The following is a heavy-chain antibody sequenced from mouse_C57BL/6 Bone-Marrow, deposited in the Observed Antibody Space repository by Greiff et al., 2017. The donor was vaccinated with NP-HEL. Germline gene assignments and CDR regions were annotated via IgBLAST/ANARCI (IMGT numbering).Heavy chain of an antibody. V-gene: IGHV2-5*01. CDR2: IWRGGST. CDR3: AKNGYYSNRYYAMDY. D-gene: IGHD2-5*01. Sequence: VQLVESGPGLVQPSQSLSITCTVSGFSLTSYGVHWVRQSPGKGLEWLGVIWRGGSTDYNAAFMSRLSITKDNSKSQVFFKMNSLQADDTAIYYCAKNGYYSNRYYAMDYWGQGTSVTVSS. J-gene: IGHJ4*01. CDR1: GFSLTSYG.